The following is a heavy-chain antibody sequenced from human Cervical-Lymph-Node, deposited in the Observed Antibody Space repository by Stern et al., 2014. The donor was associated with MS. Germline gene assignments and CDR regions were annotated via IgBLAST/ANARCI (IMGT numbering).Heavy chain of an antibody. D-gene: IGHD4/OR15-4a*01. Sequence: QMQLVQSGSDLKKPGASVNVSCRASGYTFTTYGLNWVRQAPGQGLEWMGWINTNTGNPTYAQGLTGRFVFSLDTSVSTAYLQISSLKAEDTAVYYCARLFLGAIRYGMDVWGQGTTVTVSS. J-gene: IGHJ6*02. CDR2: INTNTGNP. CDR3: ARLFLGAIRYGMDV. V-gene: IGHV7-4-1*02. CDR1: GYTFTTYG.